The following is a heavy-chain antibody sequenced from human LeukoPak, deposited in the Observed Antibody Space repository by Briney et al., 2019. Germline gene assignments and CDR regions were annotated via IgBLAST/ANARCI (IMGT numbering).Heavy chain of an antibody. V-gene: IGHV1-8*03. CDR2: MNPNSGNT. CDR1: GYTFTSYD. Sequence: GASVKVSCKASGYTFTSYDINWVRQATGQGLEWMGWMNPNSGNTGYAQKFQGRVTITGNTSISTAYMELSSLRSEDTAVYYCARMVEMATINYFDYWGQGTLVTVSS. CDR3: ARMVEMATINYFDY. J-gene: IGHJ4*02. D-gene: IGHD5-24*01.